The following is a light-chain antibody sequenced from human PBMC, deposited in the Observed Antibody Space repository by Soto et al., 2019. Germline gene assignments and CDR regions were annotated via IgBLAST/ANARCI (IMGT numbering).Light chain of an antibody. Sequence: QSALTQPPSASGSPVQSVTISCTGTGSDVGVYNYVSWYQQHPGKAPKLMIYEVSKQPSGVPDRCSGFKSGNTASLTVSGLQAEDEADYYFSSYPCSNNRAFGGGTKLTVL. J-gene: IGLJ3*02. CDR3: SSYPCSNNRA. CDR1: GSDVGVYNY. V-gene: IGLV2-8*01. CDR2: EVS.